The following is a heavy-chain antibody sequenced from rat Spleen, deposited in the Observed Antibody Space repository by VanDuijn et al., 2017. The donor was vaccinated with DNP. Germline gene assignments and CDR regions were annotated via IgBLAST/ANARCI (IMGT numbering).Heavy chain of an antibody. CDR3: ARHGDGNYGFDWFAY. V-gene: IGHV5-29*01. J-gene: IGHJ3*01. Sequence: EVQLVESGGGLVQPGRSMKLSCAASGFTFSDYGMAWVRQAPTKGLEWVASINYDGYSTYYRDSVKGRLTISRDNAKSILYLQMESLRSEDTAAYYCARHGDGNYGFDWFAYWGQGTLVTVSS. CDR1: GFTFSDYG. D-gene: IGHD1-11*01. CDR2: INYDGYST.